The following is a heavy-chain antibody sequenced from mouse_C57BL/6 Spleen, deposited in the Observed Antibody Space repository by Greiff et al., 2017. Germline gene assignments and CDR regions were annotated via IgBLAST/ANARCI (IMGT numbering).Heavy chain of an antibody. D-gene: IGHD2-4*01. CDR1: GYTFTSYW. CDR2: IHPNSGST. V-gene: IGHV1-64*01. Sequence: QVQLQQPGAELVKPGASVKLSCKASGYTFTSYWMHWVKQRPGQGLEWIGMIHPNSGSTNYNEKFKSKATLTVDKSSSTAYMQLSSLTSEDSAVXCCARRDEYDGYAMDYWGQGTSVTVSS. CDR3: ARRDEYDGYAMDY. J-gene: IGHJ4*01.